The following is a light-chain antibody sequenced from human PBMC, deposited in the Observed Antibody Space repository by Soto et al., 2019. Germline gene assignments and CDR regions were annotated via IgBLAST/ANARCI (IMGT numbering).Light chain of an antibody. J-gene: IGLJ2*01. CDR2: QDT. V-gene: IGLV3-1*01. CDR1: KLGDKF. CDR3: QAWDSSAVV. Sequence: SYELTQPPSVSVSPGQTASITCSGDKLGDKFACWYQQKAGQSPVVVIYQDTKRPSGIPERFSGSNSGNTATLTISGTQAMDEADYYCQAWDSSAVVFGGGTQLTVL.